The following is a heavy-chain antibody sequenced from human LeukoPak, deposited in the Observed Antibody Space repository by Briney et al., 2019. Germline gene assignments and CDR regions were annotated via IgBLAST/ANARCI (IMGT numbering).Heavy chain of an antibody. D-gene: IGHD5/OR15-5a*01. CDR1: GFTFSTYW. J-gene: IGHJ4*02. Sequence: GGSLRLSCAASGFTFSTYWMHWARQAPGKGLVWVSQINSHGSDTNYADFVKGRFTISRDNAKNTLYLQMNSLRAEDTAVYCCVREGRSVWSQNFDYWGQGTLITVSS. CDR2: INSHGSDT. CDR3: VREGRSVWSQNFDY. V-gene: IGHV3-74*01.